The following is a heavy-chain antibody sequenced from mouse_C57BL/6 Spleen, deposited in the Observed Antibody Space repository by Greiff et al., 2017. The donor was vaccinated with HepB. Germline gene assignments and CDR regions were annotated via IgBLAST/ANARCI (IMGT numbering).Heavy chain of an antibody. CDR1: GYTFTSYW. D-gene: IGHD2-5*01. V-gene: IGHV1-7*01. J-gene: IGHJ2*01. CDR2: INPSSGYT. CDR3: ARSRSNNYLDY. Sequence: VQLQQSGAELAKPGASVKLSCKTSGYTFTSYWMHWVKQRPGQGLEWIGYINPSSGYTKYNQKFKDKATLTADKSSSTAYMQLSSLTYEDSAVYDCARSRSNNYLDYWGQGTTRTVSS.